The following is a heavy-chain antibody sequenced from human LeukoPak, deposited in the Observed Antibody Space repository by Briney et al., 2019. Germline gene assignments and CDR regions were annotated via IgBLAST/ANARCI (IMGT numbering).Heavy chain of an antibody. Sequence: ASVKVSCKASGYTFTSYGISWVRQAPGQGLEWMGWISAYNGNTNYAQKLQGRVTMTTDTSTSTAYMELSSLRSEDTAVYYCVNWNDWGGYYFDYWGQGTLVTVSS. CDR2: ISAYNGNT. D-gene: IGHD1-1*01. V-gene: IGHV1-18*01. CDR1: GYTFTSYG. J-gene: IGHJ4*02. CDR3: VNWNDWGGYYFDY.